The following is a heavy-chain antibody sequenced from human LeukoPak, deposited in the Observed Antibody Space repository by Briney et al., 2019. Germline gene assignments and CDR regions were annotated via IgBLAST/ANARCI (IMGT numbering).Heavy chain of an antibody. D-gene: IGHD3-22*01. CDR3: AKDRAFYYDSSGYYPDAFDI. Sequence: GGSLRLSCAASGFTFSSYVMSWVRQAPGKGLEWVSAISGSGGSTYCADSVKGRFTISRDNSKNTLYLQMNSLRAEDTAVYYCAKDRAFYYDSSGYYPDAFDIWGQGTMVTVSS. CDR2: ISGSGGST. J-gene: IGHJ3*02. V-gene: IGHV3-23*01. CDR1: GFTFSSYV.